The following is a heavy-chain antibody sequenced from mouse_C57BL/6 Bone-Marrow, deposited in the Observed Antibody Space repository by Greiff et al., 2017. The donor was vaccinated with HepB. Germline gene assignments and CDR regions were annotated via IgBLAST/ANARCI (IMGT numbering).Heavy chain of an antibody. D-gene: IGHD1-2*01. J-gene: IGHJ2*01. CDR1: GYTFTDYY. Sequence: VQGVESGAELVRPGASVKLSCKASGYTFTDYYINWVKQRPGQGLEWIARIYPGSGNTYYNEKFKGKATLTAEKSSSTAYMQLSSLTSEDSAVYFCAREGVRHFDYWGQGTTLTVSS. CDR2: IYPGSGNT. V-gene: IGHV1-76*01. CDR3: AREGVRHFDY.